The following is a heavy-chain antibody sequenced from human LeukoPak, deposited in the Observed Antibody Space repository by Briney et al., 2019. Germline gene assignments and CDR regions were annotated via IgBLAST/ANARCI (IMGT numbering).Heavy chain of an antibody. D-gene: IGHD2-2*01. CDR1: GGTFSSYA. V-gene: IGHV1-69*05. J-gene: IGHJ5*02. CDR3: ALYLWYQPSSGSWFDP. Sequence: GASVKVSCKASGGTFSSYAISWVRQAPGQGLEWMGRIIPIFGTANYAQKFQGRVTITTDESTSTAYMELSSLRSEDTAVYYCALYLWYQPSSGSWFDPWGQGTLVTVSS. CDR2: IIPIFGTA.